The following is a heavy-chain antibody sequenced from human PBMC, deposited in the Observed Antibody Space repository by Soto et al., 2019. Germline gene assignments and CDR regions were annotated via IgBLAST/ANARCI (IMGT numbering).Heavy chain of an antibody. CDR3: ARDAGDIVVVPAAISVYYYMDV. CDR2: ISAYNGNT. J-gene: IGHJ6*03. D-gene: IGHD2-2*01. Sequence: ASVKVSCKASGYTFTSYGISWVRQAPGQGLEWMGWISAYNGNTNYAQKLQGRVTMTTDTSTSTAYMELGSLRSDDTAVYYCARDAGDIVVVPAAISVYYYMDVWGKGTTVTVS. CDR1: GYTFTSYG. V-gene: IGHV1-18*01.